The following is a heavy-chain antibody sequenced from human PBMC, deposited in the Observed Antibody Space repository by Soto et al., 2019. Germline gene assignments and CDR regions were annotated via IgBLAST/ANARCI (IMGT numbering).Heavy chain of an antibody. CDR2: ISSDGGSK. J-gene: IGHJ4*02. Sequence: QVQLVESGGGVVQPGRSLRVSCAASGFTFSNHAMHWVRQAPDKRPEWVSIISSDGGSKDSTDSVKGRFTISRDNSKNTMYLQMNSLRPEDTAVYYCARSRDCSSTSCYLPFDYWGQGTLVTVSS. V-gene: IGHV3-30-3*01. CDR1: GFTFSNHA. CDR3: ARSRDCSSTSCYLPFDY. D-gene: IGHD2-2*01.